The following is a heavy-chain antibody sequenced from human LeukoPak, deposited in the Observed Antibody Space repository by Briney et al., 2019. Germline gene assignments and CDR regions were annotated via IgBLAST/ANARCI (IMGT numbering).Heavy chain of an antibody. Sequence: SETLSLTCAVYGGSFSGYYWCWIRQPPGKGLEWIGEINHSGSTNYNPSLKSRVTISVDTSKNQFSLKLSSVTAADTAVYYCARVGTVLRYFVRASAFDIWGQGTMVTVSS. J-gene: IGHJ3*02. V-gene: IGHV4-34*01. D-gene: IGHD3-9*01. CDR1: GGSFSGYY. CDR3: ARVGTVLRYFVRASAFDI. CDR2: INHSGST.